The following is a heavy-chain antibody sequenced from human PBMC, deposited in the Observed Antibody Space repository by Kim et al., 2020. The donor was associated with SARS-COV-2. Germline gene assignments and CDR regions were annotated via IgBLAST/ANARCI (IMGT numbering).Heavy chain of an antibody. CDR2: INGDGRDT. CDR1: GFIFSNYW. CDR3: PKDPAYNSGWPYF. Sequence: GGSLRLSCRASGFIFSNYWMHWVRQAPGEGPVWVSRINGDGRDTCYADSVKGRFIISRDNAKNTLYLQMNSLRVEDTAVYYCPKDPAYNSGWPYFWGQGTLATASA. J-gene: IGHJ4*02. D-gene: IGHD6-19*01. V-gene: IGHV3-74*01.